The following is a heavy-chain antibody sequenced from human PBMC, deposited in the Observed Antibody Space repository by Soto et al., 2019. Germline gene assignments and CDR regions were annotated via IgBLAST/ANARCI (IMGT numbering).Heavy chain of an antibody. J-gene: IGHJ3*02. CDR1: GYTFTGYY. CDR3: ARVGYSRSWFVAFDI. V-gene: IGHV1-2*04. CDR2: INPNSGGT. D-gene: IGHD6-13*01. Sequence: QVQLVQSGAEVKKPGASVKVSCKASGYTFTGYYMHLVRQAPGQGLEWMGWINPNSGGTNYAQKFKAWVTITSDTSISTGSIELRRLRSEDTAVYYCARVGYSRSWFVAFDIWGQGKMVTVSS.